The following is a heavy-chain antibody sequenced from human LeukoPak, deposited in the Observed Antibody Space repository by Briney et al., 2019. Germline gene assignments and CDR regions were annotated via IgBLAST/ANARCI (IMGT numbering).Heavy chain of an antibody. CDR1: GFTFSDYY. CDR3: ARGGCSSTSCPLDY. Sequence: PAGSLRLSCAASGFTFSDYYMNWIRQAPGKGLEWVSYISRSSSYTNYAGAEKGRLTTSRDNAKNSLYLQMNSLRAEDTAVYYCARGGCSSTSCPLDYWGQGTLVTVSS. CDR2: ISRSSSYT. J-gene: IGHJ4*02. D-gene: IGHD2-2*01. V-gene: IGHV3-11*06.